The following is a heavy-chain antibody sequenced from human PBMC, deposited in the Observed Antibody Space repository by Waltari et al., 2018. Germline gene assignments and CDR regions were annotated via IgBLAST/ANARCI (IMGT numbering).Heavy chain of an antibody. CDR3: ARHAQDGSSTLYYFDY. CDR2: INHSGST. V-gene: IGHV4-34*01. D-gene: IGHD1-26*01. CDR1: GGSFSGYY. J-gene: IGHJ4*02. Sequence: QVQLQQWGAGLLKPSETLSLTCAVYGGSFSGYYWSWIRQPPGKGLEWIGEINHSGSTNDNPSLKSRVTISVDTSKNQFSLKLSSVTAADTAVYYCARHAQDGSSTLYYFDYWGQGTLVTVSS.